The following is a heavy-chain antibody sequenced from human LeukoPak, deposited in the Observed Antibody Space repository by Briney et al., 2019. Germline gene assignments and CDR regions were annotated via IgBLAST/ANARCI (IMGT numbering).Heavy chain of an antibody. V-gene: IGHV1-18*01. CDR2: ISAKTGNT. J-gene: IGHJ6*02. Sequence: AASVKVSCKASGYNFNNYGVSWVRQAPGQGLEWMGWISAKTGNTSYAQKVQGRVTMTTDTSTTTAYMELRSLGSDDTAVYYCARGSYPYSHGMDVWGQGTTVTVSS. D-gene: IGHD1-26*01. CDR1: GYNFNNYG. CDR3: ARGSYPYSHGMDV.